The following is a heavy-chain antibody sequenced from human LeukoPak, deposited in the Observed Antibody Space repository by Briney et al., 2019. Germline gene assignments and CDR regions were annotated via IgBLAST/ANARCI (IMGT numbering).Heavy chain of an antibody. CDR3: ARQTGESTNFDN. CDR2: IYSGGTT. J-gene: IGHJ4*02. CDR1: GFTVSSSY. Sequence: GGSLRLSCAASGFTVSSSYISWVRQAPGKGLEWVSGIYSGGTTYYADSVRGRFTISRDNSKNTLYLLMNSLRAEDTAMYHCARQTGESTNFDNWGQGTLVTVSS. D-gene: IGHD2-2*01. V-gene: IGHV3-53*01.